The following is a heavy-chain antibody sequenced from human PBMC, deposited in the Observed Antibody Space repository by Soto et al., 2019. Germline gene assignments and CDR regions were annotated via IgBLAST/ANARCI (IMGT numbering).Heavy chain of an antibody. CDR3: ARSYYDFWRGNWFDP. CDR2: MNPNSGNT. Sequence: SVKVSCKASGYTFTSYDINWVRQATGQGLEWMGWMNPNSGNTGYAQKFQGRVTMTRNTSISTAYMELSSLRSEDTAVYYCARSYYDFWRGNWFDPWGQGTLVTVSS. V-gene: IGHV1-8*01. J-gene: IGHJ5*02. CDR1: GYTFTSYD. D-gene: IGHD3-3*01.